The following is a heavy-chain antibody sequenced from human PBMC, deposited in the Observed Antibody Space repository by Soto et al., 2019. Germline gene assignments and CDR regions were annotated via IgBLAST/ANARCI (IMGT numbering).Heavy chain of an antibody. D-gene: IGHD4-17*01. J-gene: IGHJ4*02. CDR2: ISDSGRTT. V-gene: IGHV3-48*03. Sequence: GGSLRLSCAASGFTFSSFEMIWVRQAPGKGLEWISYISDSGRTTYYADSVKGRFTISRDNAKNSLYLQMNSLRVEDTALYYCARSTVTTDWGQGTLVIVSS. CDR1: GFTFSSFE. CDR3: ARSTVTTD.